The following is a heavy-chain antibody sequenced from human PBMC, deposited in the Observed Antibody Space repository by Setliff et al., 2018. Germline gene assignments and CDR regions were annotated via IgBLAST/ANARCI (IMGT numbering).Heavy chain of an antibody. CDR3: ARGRDPAYYYDRGGYYWDY. Sequence: GASVKVSCKASGYIFNSYGIAWVRQAPGQGLEWMGWISPYNGKTNHAQNLQGRVAMTTDTSTSTAYMELRSLRSDDTAVYYCARGRDPAYYYDRGGYYWDYWRHGTLVTVSS. D-gene: IGHD3-22*01. J-gene: IGHJ4*01. V-gene: IGHV1-18*01. CDR1: GYIFNSYG. CDR2: ISPYNGKT.